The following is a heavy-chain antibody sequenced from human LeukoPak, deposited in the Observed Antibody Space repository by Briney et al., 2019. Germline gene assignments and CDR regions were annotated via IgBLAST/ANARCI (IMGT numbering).Heavy chain of an antibody. V-gene: IGHV1-69*04. CDR1: GGTFSSYA. CDR3: ALSDSYSSGWYADYYYGMDV. Sequence: GASVKVSRKASGGTFSSYAISWVRRAPGRGLEWMGRIIPILGIANYAQKFQGRVTITADKSTSTAYMELSSLRSEDTAVYYCALSDSYSSGWYADYYYGMDVWGQGTTVTVSS. D-gene: IGHD6-19*01. J-gene: IGHJ6*02. CDR2: IIPILGIA.